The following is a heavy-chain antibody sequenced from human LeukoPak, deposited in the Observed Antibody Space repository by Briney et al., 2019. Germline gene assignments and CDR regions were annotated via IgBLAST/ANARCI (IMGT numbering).Heavy chain of an antibody. D-gene: IGHD6-13*01. CDR1: GFTFSSYS. CDR2: ISYDGSDT. J-gene: IGHJ3*01. V-gene: IGHV3-30-3*01. Sequence: GGSLRLSCAASGFTFSSYSMHWVRQAPGKGLEWVALISYDGSDTYYADSVQGRFIISRDNSKNTLYLQVNSPRPEDTAVLYCARAQQYDAFDLWGQGTMVIVSS. CDR3: ARAQQYDAFDL.